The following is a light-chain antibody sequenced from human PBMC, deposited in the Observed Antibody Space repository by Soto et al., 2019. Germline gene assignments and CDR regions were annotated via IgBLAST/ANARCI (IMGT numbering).Light chain of an antibody. CDR1: SSNIGSGYD. V-gene: IGLV1-40*01. CDR2: DNS. Sequence: QSVLTQPPSVSGAPGQRVTISCTGSSSNIGSGYDVHWYQQLPGTAPKLLIYDNSNRPSGVPDRFSGSKSGTSASLAITGLQAEDEADYYCQSYDSSLSGVVFGVGTKLTVL. CDR3: QSYDSSLSGVV. J-gene: IGLJ2*01.